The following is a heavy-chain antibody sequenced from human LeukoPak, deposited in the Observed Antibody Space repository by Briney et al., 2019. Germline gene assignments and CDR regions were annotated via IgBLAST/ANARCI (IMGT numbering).Heavy chain of an antibody. J-gene: IGHJ3*02. V-gene: IGHV1-18*01. CDR1: GYTFTSYG. CDR3: ARDQGEWLVHSAFDI. D-gene: IGHD6-19*01. Sequence: GASVKVSCKASGYTFTSYGISWVRQAPGQGLEWMGWISAYNGNTNYAQKLQGRVTMTTDTSTSTAYMELSSLRSEDTAVYYCARDQGEWLVHSAFDIWGQGTMVTVSS. CDR2: ISAYNGNT.